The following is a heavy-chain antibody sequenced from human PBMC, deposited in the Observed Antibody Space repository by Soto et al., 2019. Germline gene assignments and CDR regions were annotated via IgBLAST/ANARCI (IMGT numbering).Heavy chain of an antibody. D-gene: IGHD6-13*01. CDR3: ARDRVAAAGPEFDY. J-gene: IGHJ4*02. Sequence: PSETLSLTCTVSGGSISSGDYYWSWIRQPPGKGLEWIGYIYYSGSTYYNPSLKSRVTISVDTSKNQFSLKLSSVTAADTAVYYCARDRVAAAGPEFDYWGQGTLVTVSS. V-gene: IGHV4-30-4*01. CDR1: GGSISSGDYY. CDR2: IYYSGST.